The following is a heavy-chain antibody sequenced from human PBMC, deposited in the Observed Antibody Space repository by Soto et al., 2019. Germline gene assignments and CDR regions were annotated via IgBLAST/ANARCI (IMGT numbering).Heavy chain of an antibody. V-gene: IGHV3-48*01. J-gene: IGHJ4*02. Sequence: GGSLRLSCSGSGFTFSTYSMNWVRQAPGKGLEWVSYIRSSDRTIYYADSVKGRFTISSDNAKNSLYLQMHSLRAEDTAVYYCARDSAFSFDYWGQGAPVTVSS. CDR1: GFTFSTYS. CDR3: ARDSAFSFDY. CDR2: IRSSDRTI.